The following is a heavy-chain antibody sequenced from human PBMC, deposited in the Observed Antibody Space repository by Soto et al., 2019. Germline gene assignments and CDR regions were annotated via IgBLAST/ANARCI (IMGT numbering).Heavy chain of an antibody. V-gene: IGHV4-39*01. CDR2: IYYSGST. J-gene: IGHJ5*02. Sequence: QLQLQESGPGLVKPSETLSLTCTVSGGSISSSSYYWGWIRQPPGKGLEWIGSIYYSGSTYYNPSLKSRVTISVDTSKNQFSLKLSSVTAADTAVYYCARHLPSGRRDWFDPWGQGTLVTVSS. D-gene: IGHD1-26*01. CDR3: ARHLPSGRRDWFDP. CDR1: GGSISSSSYY.